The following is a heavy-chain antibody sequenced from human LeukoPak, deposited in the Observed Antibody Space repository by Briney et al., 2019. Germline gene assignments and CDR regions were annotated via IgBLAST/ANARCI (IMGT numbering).Heavy chain of an antibody. CDR2: INPSGGST. CDR3: ARSRVASVVTPYYYYYMDV. D-gene: IGHD4-23*01. V-gene: IGHV1-46*01. J-gene: IGHJ6*03. Sequence: ASVKVSCKASGYTFTSYYMHWVRQAPGQGLEWMGIINPSGGSTSYAQKFQGRVTMTRDMSASTVYMELSSLRSEDTAVYYCARSRVASVVTPYYYYYMDVWGKGTTVTVSS. CDR1: GYTFTSYY.